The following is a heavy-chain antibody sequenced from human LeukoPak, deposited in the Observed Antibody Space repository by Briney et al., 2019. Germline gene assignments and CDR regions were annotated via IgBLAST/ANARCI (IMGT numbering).Heavy chain of an antibody. J-gene: IGHJ4*02. CDR2: ISAYNGNT. Sequence: ASVKVSCKASGYTFTSYGISWVRQAPGQGLEWMGWISAYNGNTNYAQKLQGRVTMTTDTSTSTAYMELRSLGSEDTAVYYCARGLEQWLVPDYFAYWGQGTLVTVSS. V-gene: IGHV1-18*01. D-gene: IGHD6-19*01. CDR1: GYTFTSYG. CDR3: ARGLEQWLVPDYFAY.